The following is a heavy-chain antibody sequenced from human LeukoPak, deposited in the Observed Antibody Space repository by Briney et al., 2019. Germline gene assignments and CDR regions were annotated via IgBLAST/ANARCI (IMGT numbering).Heavy chain of an antibody. Sequence: PGRSLRLSCAASGFTVSSNYMSWVRQTPGKGLEWVSVIYTGGTTYYADSVKGRFNISRDNSKNTVYLDMNSLRAEDTAVYYCARAVDIVATTPFDLWGQGTMVTVSS. CDR2: IYTGGTT. D-gene: IGHD5-12*01. CDR1: GFTVSSNY. V-gene: IGHV3-66*01. J-gene: IGHJ3*01. CDR3: ARAVDIVATTPFDL.